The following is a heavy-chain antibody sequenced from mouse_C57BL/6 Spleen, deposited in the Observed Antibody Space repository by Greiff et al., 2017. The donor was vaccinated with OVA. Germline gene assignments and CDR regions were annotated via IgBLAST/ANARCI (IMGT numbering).Heavy chain of an antibody. J-gene: IGHJ1*03. CDR2: INYDGSST. D-gene: IGHD2-2*01. V-gene: IGHV5-16*01. CDR3: AREAVGYYRYFDV. CDR1: GFTFSDYY. Sequence: EVKVVESEGGLVQPGSSMKLSCTASGFTFSDYYMAWVRQVPEKGLEWVANINYDGSSTYYLDSLKSRFIISRDNAKNILYLQMSSLKSEDTATYYCAREAVGYYRYFDVWGTGTTVTVSS.